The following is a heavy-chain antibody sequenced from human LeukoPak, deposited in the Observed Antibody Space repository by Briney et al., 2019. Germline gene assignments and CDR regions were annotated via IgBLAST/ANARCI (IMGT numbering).Heavy chain of an antibody. D-gene: IGHD3-10*01. CDR1: RFTFSSYS. J-gene: IGHJ6*03. V-gene: IGHV3-21*01. CDR3: ARRTWTPRSGSYYNVFRAYYYYYMDV. Sequence: GGSLRLSCAASRFTFSSYSMNWVRQAPGKGLEWVSSISSSSSYIHYADSVKGRFTISRDNAKNPLYLQMNSLRAEDTAVYYCARRTWTPRSGSYYNVFRAYYYYYMDVWGKGTTVAISS. CDR2: ISSSSSYI.